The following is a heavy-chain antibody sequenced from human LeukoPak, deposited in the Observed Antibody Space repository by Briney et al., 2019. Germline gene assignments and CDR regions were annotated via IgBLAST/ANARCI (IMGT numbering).Heavy chain of an antibody. CDR2: IKQDGSEK. Sequence: GGSLRLSCAASGFTFSSYWMSWVRQAPGKGLEWVANIKQDGSEKYYVDSVKGRFTMSRDNAYNSLNLQMNSLRDEDTAVYYCSRDPRPCDYWGQGTLVTVSS. J-gene: IGHJ4*02. CDR1: GFTFSSYW. CDR3: SRDPRPCDY. V-gene: IGHV3-7*01.